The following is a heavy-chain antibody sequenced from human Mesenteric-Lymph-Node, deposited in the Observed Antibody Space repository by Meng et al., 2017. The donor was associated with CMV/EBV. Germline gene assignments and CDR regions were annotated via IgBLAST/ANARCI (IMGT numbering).Heavy chain of an antibody. D-gene: IGHD5-24*01. Sequence: ASVKVSCKASGYTFTSYDINWVRQATGQGLEWMGWMNPNSGNTGYAQKFQGRVTMTRNTSISTAYMELSSLRSEDSAVYYCATGDGYNHYYFDSWGQGTLVTVSS. J-gene: IGHJ4*02. CDR2: MNPNSGNT. CDR3: ATGDGYNHYYFDS. CDR1: GYTFTSYD. V-gene: IGHV1-8*01.